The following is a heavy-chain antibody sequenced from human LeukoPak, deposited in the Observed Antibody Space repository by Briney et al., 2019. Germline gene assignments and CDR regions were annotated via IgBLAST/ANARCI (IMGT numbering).Heavy chain of an antibody. CDR3: ARALGYCSSTSCATPPYYYYGMDV. Sequence: SETLSLTCASYGGSFSGYFWTWIRQPPGKGLEWIGEINHSESTNYNPSLKSRVTISVDTSKNQFSLKLSSVTAADTAVYYCARALGYCSSTSCATPPYYYYGMDVWGQGTTVTVSS. V-gene: IGHV4-34*01. CDR2: INHSEST. D-gene: IGHD2-2*01. J-gene: IGHJ6*02. CDR1: GGSFSGYF.